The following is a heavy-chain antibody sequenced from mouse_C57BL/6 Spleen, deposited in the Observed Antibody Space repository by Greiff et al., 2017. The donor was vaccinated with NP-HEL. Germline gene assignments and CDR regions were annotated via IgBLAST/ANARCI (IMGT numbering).Heavy chain of an antibody. D-gene: IGHD2-1*01. V-gene: IGHV1-72*01. CDR1: GYAFTSYW. J-gene: IGHJ4*01. CDR3: ARKGVYGNYAYYAMDY. Sequence: VQLQQPGAELVKPGASVKLSCKASGYAFTSYWMHWVKQRPGRGLEWIGRIDPNSGGTKYNEKFKGKATLTVDKPSSTAYMQLSSLTSEDSAVYYCARKGVYGNYAYYAMDYWGQGTSVTVSS. CDR2: IDPNSGGT.